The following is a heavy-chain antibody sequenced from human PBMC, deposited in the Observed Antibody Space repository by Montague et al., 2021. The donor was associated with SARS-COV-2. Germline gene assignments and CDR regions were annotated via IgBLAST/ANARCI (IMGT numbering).Heavy chain of an antibody. V-gene: IGHV4-59*01. J-gene: IGHJ6*02. D-gene: IGHD6-19*01. CDR2: INYSGSS. CDR1: GGSISSYY. CDR3: ARAGWAVAGTYDYYGMAV. Sequence: SETLSLTCTVSGGSISSYYWSWIGHPPRKGLEWIGYINYSGSSNNYPSLNRRVTITVDTSTNQLSLKLSSVTAADTAVYYCARAGWAVAGTYDYYGMAVWGQGTTVTVSS.